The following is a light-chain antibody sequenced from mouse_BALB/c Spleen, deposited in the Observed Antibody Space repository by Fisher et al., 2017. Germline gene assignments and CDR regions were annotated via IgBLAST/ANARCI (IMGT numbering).Light chain of an antibody. V-gene: IGKV4-55*01. Sequence: IVLTQTPAIMSASPGEKVTLTCSASSSVSSSYLYWYQQKPGSSPRLLIYDTSNLASGVPVRFSGSGSGTSYSLTISRMEAEDAATYYCQQRSSYPYTFGGGTKLEIK. CDR1: SSVSS. CDR3: QQRSSYPYT. J-gene: IGKJ2*01. CDR2: DTS.